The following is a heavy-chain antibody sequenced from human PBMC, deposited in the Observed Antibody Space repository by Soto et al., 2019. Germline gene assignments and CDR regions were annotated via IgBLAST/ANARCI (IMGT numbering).Heavy chain of an antibody. CDR3: AGLGRAIFEIDFDY. Sequence: QVQLVESGGGVVQPGRSLRLSCAASGFTFSSYAMHWVRQAPGKGLEWVAVISYDGSNKYYADSVKGRFTISRDNSKNTLYLQMNSLRAEDTAVYYCAGLGRAIFEIDFDYWGQGTLVTVSS. V-gene: IGHV3-30-3*01. CDR1: GFTFSSYA. D-gene: IGHD3-3*01. J-gene: IGHJ4*02. CDR2: ISYDGSNK.